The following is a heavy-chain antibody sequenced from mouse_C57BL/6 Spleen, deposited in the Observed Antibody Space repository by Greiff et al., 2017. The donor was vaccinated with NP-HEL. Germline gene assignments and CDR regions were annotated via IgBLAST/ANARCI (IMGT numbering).Heavy chain of an antibody. V-gene: IGHV10-1*01. CDR3: VRWLRGFAY. CDR2: IRSKSNNYAT. J-gene: IGHJ3*01. CDR1: GFSFNTYA. Sequence: EVQLVESGGGLVQPKGSLKLSCAASGFSFNTYAMNWVRQAPGKGLEWVARIRSKSNNYATYYADSVKDTFTISGDDSESMLYLQMNNLKTEDTAMYYCVRWLRGFAYWGQGTLVTVSA. D-gene: IGHD2-2*01.